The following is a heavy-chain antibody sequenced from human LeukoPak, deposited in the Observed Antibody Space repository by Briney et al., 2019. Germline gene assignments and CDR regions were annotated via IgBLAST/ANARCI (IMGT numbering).Heavy chain of an antibody. J-gene: IGHJ3*01. CDR1: GYNFSVYY. Sequence: GASVKVSCKGSGYNFSVYYMHWVRQAPGQGLEWMGWMDPKSGDPIYAPKFQGRVSMTRDTSITTAYMELSSLTFDDSAMYYCATRGGLTPNTLAMWGHGTMVTVSS. CDR2: MDPKSGDP. CDR3: ATRGGLTPNTLAM. V-gene: IGHV1-2*02. D-gene: IGHD2-15*01.